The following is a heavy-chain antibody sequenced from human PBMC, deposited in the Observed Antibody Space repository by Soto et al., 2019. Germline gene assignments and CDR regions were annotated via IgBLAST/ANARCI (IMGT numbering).Heavy chain of an antibody. J-gene: IGHJ4*02. V-gene: IGHV1-69*13. CDR2: IIPIFGTA. CDR1: GGTFSSYA. Sequence: SVKVSCKASGGTFSSYAISWVRQAPGQGLEWMGGIIPIFGTANYAQKFQGRVTITADESTSTAYMELSSLRSEDTAVYCCARDRSSRGYSYGYLVDYFDYWGQGTLVTVSS. CDR3: ARDRSSRGYSYGYLVDYFDY. D-gene: IGHD5-18*01.